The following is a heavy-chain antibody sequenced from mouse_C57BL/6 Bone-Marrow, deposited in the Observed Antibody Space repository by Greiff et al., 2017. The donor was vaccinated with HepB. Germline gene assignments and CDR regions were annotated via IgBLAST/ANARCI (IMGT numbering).Heavy chain of an antibody. D-gene: IGHD1-1*01. CDR2: IWTGGGT. V-gene: IGHV2-9-1*01. CDR3: AVTAVVAPYYAMDY. J-gene: IGHJ4*01. CDR1: GFSLTSYA. Sequence: VKLVESGPGLVAPSQSLSITCTVSGFSLTSYAISWVRQPPGKGLEWLGVIWTGGGTNYNSALKSRLSISKDNSKSQVFLKMNSLQTDDTARYYCAVTAVVAPYYAMDYWGQGTSVTVSS.